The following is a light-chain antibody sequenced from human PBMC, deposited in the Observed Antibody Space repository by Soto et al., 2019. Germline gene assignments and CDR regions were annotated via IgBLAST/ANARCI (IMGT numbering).Light chain of an antibody. CDR1: SSNIGSNY. Sequence: QSVLTQPPSASGTPGQRVTISCSGSSSNIGSNYVYWYQQLPGTAPKLLIYRNNQRPSGVPDRVSGSKSGTSASLAISGLRSEDDADYYCAAWDDSLSGWVFGGGTKVTVL. CDR2: RNN. J-gene: IGLJ3*02. CDR3: AAWDDSLSGWV. V-gene: IGLV1-47*01.